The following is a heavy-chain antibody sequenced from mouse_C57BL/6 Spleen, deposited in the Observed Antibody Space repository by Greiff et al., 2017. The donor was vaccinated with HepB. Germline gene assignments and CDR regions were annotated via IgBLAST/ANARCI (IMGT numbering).Heavy chain of an antibody. D-gene: IGHD2-3*01. CDR3: ARGDYDGYYSFAY. J-gene: IGHJ3*01. Sequence: VQLQESGAELVKPGASVKISCKASGYAFSSYWMNWVKQRPGKGLEWIGQIYPGDGDTNYNGKFKGKGTLTADKSSSTAYMQLSSLTSEDSAVYFCARGDYDGYYSFAYWGQGTLVTVSA. V-gene: IGHV1-80*01. CDR2: IYPGDGDT. CDR1: GYAFSSYW.